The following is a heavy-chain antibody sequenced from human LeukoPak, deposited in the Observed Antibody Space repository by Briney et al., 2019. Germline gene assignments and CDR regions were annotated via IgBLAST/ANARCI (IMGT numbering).Heavy chain of an antibody. CDR2: ISGSGADT. CDR1: EFIFSGYV. CDR3: AKRRGFYNGMDV. J-gene: IGHJ6*04. Sequence: GGSLRLSCAASEFIFSGYVMSWVRQAPGKGLEWVSAISGSGADTYYADFVKGRLTISRDNFKNTLYLQMNSLRVEDTAVYYCAKRRGFYNGMDVWGTGTTVTVSS. V-gene: IGHV3-23*01.